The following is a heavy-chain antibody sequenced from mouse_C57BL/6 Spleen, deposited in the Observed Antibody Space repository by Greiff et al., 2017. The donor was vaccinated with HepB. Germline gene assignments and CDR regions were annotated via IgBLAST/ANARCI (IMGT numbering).Heavy chain of an antibody. CDR2: IDPSDSET. CDR1: GYTFTSYW. J-gene: IGHJ2*01. Sequence: QVQLKQPGAELVRPGSSVKLSCKASGYTFTSYWMHWVKQRPIQGLEWIGNIDPSDSETNYNQKFKDKATLTVDKSSSTAYMQLSSLTSEDSAVYYCAATVGASSSYFDYWGQGTTLTVSS. V-gene: IGHV1-52*01. CDR3: AATVGASSSYFDY. D-gene: IGHD1-1*01.